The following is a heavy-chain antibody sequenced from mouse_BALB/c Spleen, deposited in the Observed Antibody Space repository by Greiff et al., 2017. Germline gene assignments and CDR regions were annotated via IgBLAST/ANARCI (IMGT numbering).Heavy chain of an antibody. CDR3: ARSFIAMDY. V-gene: IGHV5-9*03. CDR2: ISSGGGNT. Sequence: EVKLMESGGGLVKPGGSLKLSCGASGFTFSSYTMSWVRQTPEKRLEWVATISSGGGNTYYPDSVKGRFTISRDNAKNNLYLQMSSLRSEDTALYYCARSFIAMDYWGQGTSVTVSS. D-gene: IGHD1-1*01. J-gene: IGHJ4*01. CDR1: GFTFSSYT.